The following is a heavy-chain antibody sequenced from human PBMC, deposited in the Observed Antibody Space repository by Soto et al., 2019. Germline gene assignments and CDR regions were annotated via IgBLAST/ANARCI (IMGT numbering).Heavy chain of an antibody. Sequence: GTSAKASWKACGGAFRSCSLSSVRQAPGQGLEWMGGISPIFGTANYPQKFQGRVTITADESTSTAYMELSSLTSEDTAVYYCARYCSSTSCYALAIWGQGTMVTVSS. D-gene: IGHD2-2*01. V-gene: IGHV1-69*13. CDR3: ARYCSSTSCYALAI. J-gene: IGHJ3*02. CDR2: ISPIFGTA. CDR1: GGAFRSCS.